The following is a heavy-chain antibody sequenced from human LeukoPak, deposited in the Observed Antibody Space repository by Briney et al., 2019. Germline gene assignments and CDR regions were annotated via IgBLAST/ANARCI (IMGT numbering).Heavy chain of an antibody. D-gene: IGHD3-9*01. V-gene: IGHV1-69*04. J-gene: IGHJ6*02. Sequence: SVKVSCKASGGTFSSYAISWVRQAPGQGLEWMGRIIPILGIANYAQKFQGRVTITADKSTSTAYMELSSLRSEDTAVYYCASYLTSYYGMDVWGQGTTVTVSS. CDR3: ASYLTSYYGMDV. CDR1: GGTFSSYA. CDR2: IIPILGIA.